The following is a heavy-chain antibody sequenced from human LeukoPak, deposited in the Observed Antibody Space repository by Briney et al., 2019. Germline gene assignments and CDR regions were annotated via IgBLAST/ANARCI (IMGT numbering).Heavy chain of an antibody. CDR3: AKDPQAYCGGDCSYWYFDL. V-gene: IGHV3-23*01. Sequence: PGGSLRLSCAASGFTFSSYAMSWVRQAPGKGLEWVSAISGSGGSTYYADSVKGRFTISRDNSKNTLYLQMNSLRAEDTAVYYCAKDPQAYCGGDCSYWYFDLWGRSTLVTVSS. CDR2: ISGSGGST. CDR1: GFTFSSYA. J-gene: IGHJ2*01. D-gene: IGHD2-21*02.